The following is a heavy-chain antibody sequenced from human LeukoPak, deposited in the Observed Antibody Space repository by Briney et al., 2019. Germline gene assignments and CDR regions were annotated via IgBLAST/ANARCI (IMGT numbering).Heavy chain of an antibody. V-gene: IGHV3-48*01. Sequence: GGSLRLPCAASGFTVSSNYMSWVRQAPGKGLEWVSYISSSSSTIYYADSVKGRFTISRDNAKNSLYLQMNSLRAEDTAVYYCAELGITMIGGVWGKGTTVTISS. CDR1: GFTVSSNY. CDR2: ISSSSSTI. D-gene: IGHD3-10*02. CDR3: AELGITMIGGV. J-gene: IGHJ6*04.